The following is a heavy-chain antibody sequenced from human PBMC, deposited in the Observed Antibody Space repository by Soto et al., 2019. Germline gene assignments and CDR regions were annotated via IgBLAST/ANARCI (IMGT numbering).Heavy chain of an antibody. D-gene: IGHD2-15*01. CDR1: IDCIYIVGYF. Sequence: SETMGISWSFSIDCIYIVGYFWAWIRQARGQALEYIGYIYKSTTTYYNPSFESRVAISLDRAKSRFSLNVTSVTAADTAVYFCARGRYCLTGRRFPNWFDSWRQGTLVTVSS. CDR3: ARGRYCLTGRRFPNWFDS. V-gene: IGHV4-30-4*01. J-gene: IGHJ5*01. CDR2: IYKSTTT.